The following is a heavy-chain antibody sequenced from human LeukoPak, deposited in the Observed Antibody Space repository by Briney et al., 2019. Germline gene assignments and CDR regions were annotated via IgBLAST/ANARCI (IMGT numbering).Heavy chain of an antibody. Sequence: GGSLRLSCAASGFTFNIYAMNWVRQAPGKGLEGISLVSSNGVNTYYADSVKGRFTISRDNSKYTVSLQMNSLRGQDTAVYYCAKDVRVGGGGMDAGGQGTPVTVS. D-gene: IGHD1-26*01. J-gene: IGHJ6*02. CDR3: AKDVRVGGGGMDA. CDR2: VSSNGVNT. V-gene: IGHV3-23*01. CDR1: GFTFNIYA.